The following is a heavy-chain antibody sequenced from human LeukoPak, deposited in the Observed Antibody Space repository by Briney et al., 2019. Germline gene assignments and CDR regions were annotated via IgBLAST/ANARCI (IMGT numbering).Heavy chain of an antibody. CDR3: AKAGGASIAVAAHFDY. D-gene: IGHD6-19*01. CDR1: GFTFSSYA. J-gene: IGHJ4*02. V-gene: IGHV3-23*01. Sequence: TGVPLRLSCAASGFTFSSYAMNWVRQAPGKGLEWVSVISGSGGSTYYADSVKGRFTISRDNSKNTLNLQMNSLRAEDTAVYYCAKAGGASIAVAAHFDYWGQGTLVTVSS. CDR2: ISGSGGST.